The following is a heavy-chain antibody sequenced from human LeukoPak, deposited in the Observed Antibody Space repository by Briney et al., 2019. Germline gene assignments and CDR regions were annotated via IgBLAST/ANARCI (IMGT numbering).Heavy chain of an antibody. J-gene: IGHJ3*02. Sequence: SQTLSLTCAISGDSFSSNSATWNWIRQSPSRGLEWLGRTYYRSKWYNDYAVSVTSRITINPDTSKNQVSLQLNSVTPEDTAVYYCASSLAVSSSWSPDCFDIWGQGTMVTVSS. CDR2: TYYRSKWYN. D-gene: IGHD6-13*01. V-gene: IGHV6-1*01. CDR1: GDSFSSNSAT. CDR3: ASSLAVSSSWSPDCFDI.